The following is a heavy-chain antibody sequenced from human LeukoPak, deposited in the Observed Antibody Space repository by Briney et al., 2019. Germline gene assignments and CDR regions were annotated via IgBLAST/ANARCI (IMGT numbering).Heavy chain of an antibody. CDR1: GYTFTGYY. J-gene: IGHJ6*02. Sequence: ASVKVSCQTSGYTFTGYYMHWVRQAPGQGLEWMGWINPNSGGTNYAQKFQGRVTMTRDTSISTAYMELSRLRSDDTAVYYCARDDIYYGDGNYYYYYGMDVWGQGTTVTVSS. V-gene: IGHV1-2*02. CDR2: INPNSGGT. D-gene: IGHD3-10*01. CDR3: ARDDIYYGDGNYYYYYGMDV.